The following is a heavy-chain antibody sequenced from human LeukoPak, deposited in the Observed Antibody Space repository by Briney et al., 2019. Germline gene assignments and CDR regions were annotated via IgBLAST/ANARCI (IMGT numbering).Heavy chain of an antibody. CDR1: GYTFTSYD. J-gene: IGHJ6*03. CDR3: ARAPITMVRGVIVLNYYYYYMDV. D-gene: IGHD3-10*01. CDR2: MNPNSGNT. V-gene: IGHV1-8*01. Sequence: ASVKVSCKASGYTFTSYDINWVRQATGQGLEWMGWMNPNSGNTGYAQKFQGRVTMTRNTSISTAYMELSSLRSEDTAVYYCARAPITMVRGVIVLNYYYYYMDVWGKGTTVTISS.